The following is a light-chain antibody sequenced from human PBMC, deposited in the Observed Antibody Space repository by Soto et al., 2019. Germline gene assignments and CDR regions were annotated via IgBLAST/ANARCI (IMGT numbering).Light chain of an antibody. CDR1: QGIGNA. Sequence: AIQMTQSPSSLSASVGDRVTITCRASQGIGNALGWYQQKPGTAPKLLIYGASTLHSGVPSRFSGSASGTDFTLTISSLQPEDFATYYCLQDDDSPYTFGQGTKVEIK. V-gene: IGKV1-6*01. CDR2: GAS. CDR3: LQDDDSPYT. J-gene: IGKJ2*01.